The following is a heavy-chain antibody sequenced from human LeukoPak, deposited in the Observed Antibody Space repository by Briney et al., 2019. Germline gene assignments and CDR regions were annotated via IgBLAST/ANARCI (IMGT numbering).Heavy chain of an antibody. J-gene: IGHJ4*02. CDR3: ARGLDDYSNYVMGY. Sequence: GSLRLSCAASGFTFSSYAMSWVRQAPGKGLEWVAVISYDGSNKYYADSVKGRFTISRDNSKNTLYLQMNSLRAEDTAVYYCARGLDDYSNYVMGYWGQGTLVTVSS. CDR1: GFTFSSYA. V-gene: IGHV3-30*04. CDR2: ISYDGSNK. D-gene: IGHD4-11*01.